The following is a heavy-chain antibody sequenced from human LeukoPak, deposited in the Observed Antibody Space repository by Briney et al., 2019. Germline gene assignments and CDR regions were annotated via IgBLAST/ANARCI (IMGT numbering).Heavy chain of an antibody. CDR3: ARGGSRRITMVRGERGLDY. V-gene: IGHV1-18*01. CDR1: GYTFTSYG. D-gene: IGHD3-10*01. Sequence: ASVKVSCKASGYTFTSYGISWVRQAPGQGLEWMGWISAYNGNTNYAQKLQGRVTMTTDTSTSTAYMELRSLRSDDTAVYYCARGGSRRITMVRGERGLDYWGQGTLVTVSS. CDR2: ISAYNGNT. J-gene: IGHJ4*02.